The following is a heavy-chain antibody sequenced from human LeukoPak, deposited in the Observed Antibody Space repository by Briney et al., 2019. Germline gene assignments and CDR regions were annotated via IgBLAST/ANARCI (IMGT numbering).Heavy chain of an antibody. J-gene: IGHJ5*02. CDR2: IYHSGST. Sequence: PETLSLTCAVSGYSISSGYYWGWIRQPPGKGLEWIGSIYHSGSTYYNPSLKSRVTISVDTSKNQFSLKLSSVTAADTAVYYCARHEYSGSYYGLSWFDPWGQGTLVTVSS. CDR1: GYSISSGYY. D-gene: IGHD1-26*01. V-gene: IGHV4-38-2*01. CDR3: ARHEYSGSYYGLSWFDP.